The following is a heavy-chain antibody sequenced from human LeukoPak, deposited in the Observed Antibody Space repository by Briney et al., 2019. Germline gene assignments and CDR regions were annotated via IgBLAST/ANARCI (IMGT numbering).Heavy chain of an antibody. CDR1: GITLSNYG. Sequence: GSLGLSCAVSGITLSNYGMSWVRQAPGKGLEWVAGISYRGGRTNYADSVKGRFTISRDNPKNTLYLQMNSLRAEDTAVYFCAKRGVVIRVILVGFHKEAYYFDSWGQGALVTVSS. V-gene: IGHV3-23*01. CDR2: ISYRGGRT. CDR3: AKRGVVIRVILVGFHKEAYYFDS. D-gene: IGHD3-22*01. J-gene: IGHJ4*02.